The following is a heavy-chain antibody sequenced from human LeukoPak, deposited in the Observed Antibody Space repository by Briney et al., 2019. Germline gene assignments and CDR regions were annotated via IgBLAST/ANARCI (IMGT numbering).Heavy chain of an antibody. CDR3: ANALRSGSWKGFQAFDI. D-gene: IGHD1-26*01. V-gene: IGHV3-23*01. Sequence: GGSLRLSCTASGFTFSSYAMSWVRQAPGKGLEWVSAISGSGGRTYYADSVKGPFTIARDNSKNTLYLQMNSLRAEDTALYYWANALRSGSWKGFQAFDIWGQGTMVTVSS. CDR2: ISGSGGRT. J-gene: IGHJ3*02. CDR1: GFTFSSYA.